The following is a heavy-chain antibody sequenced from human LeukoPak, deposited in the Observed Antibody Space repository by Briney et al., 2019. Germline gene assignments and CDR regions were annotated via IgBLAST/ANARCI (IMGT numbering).Heavy chain of an antibody. D-gene: IGHD3-22*01. CDR3: ARGEYYYDSSGYYYPLDY. CDR1: GFTFSSYS. CDR2: ISSSSSYI. Sequence: GGSLRLSCAASGFTFSSYSMNWVRQAPGKGLEWVSSISSSSSYIYYADSVKGRFTISRDNAKNSLYLQMNSLRAEDTAVYYCARGEYYYDSSGYYYPLDYWGQGTLVTVSS. J-gene: IGHJ4*02. V-gene: IGHV3-21*01.